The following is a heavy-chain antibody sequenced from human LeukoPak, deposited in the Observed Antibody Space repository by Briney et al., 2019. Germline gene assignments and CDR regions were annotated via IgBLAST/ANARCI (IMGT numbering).Heavy chain of an antibody. CDR2: INHSGST. CDR1: GGSFSGYY. J-gene: IGHJ3*02. V-gene: IGHV4-34*01. CDR3: ASPSGSYGDAFDI. D-gene: IGHD1-26*01. Sequence: PSETLSLTCAVYGGSFSGYYWSWIRQPPGKGLEWIGEINHSGSTNYNPSLKSRVTISVDTSKNQFSLKLSSVTAADTGVYYCASPSGSYGDAFDIWGQGTLVTVSS.